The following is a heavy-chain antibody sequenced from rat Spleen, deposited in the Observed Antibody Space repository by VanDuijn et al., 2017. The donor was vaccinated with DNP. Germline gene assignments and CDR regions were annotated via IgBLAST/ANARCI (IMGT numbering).Heavy chain of an antibody. V-gene: IGHV1-43*01. CDR3: ARWGGDYFDY. CDR1: GYTFTTYY. Sequence: QVQLQQSGAELAKPGSSVKISCKASGYTFTTYYMTWIKQTTGQGLEYIGYINTGSGGTNYNEKFRGKATLTVDTSSNTAFMQLSSLTPDDSAVYYCARWGGDYFDYWGQGVMVTVSS. J-gene: IGHJ2*01. CDR2: INTGSGGT.